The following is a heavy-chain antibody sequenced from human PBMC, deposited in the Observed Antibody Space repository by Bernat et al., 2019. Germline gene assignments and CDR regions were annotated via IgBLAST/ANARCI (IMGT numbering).Heavy chain of an antibody. V-gene: IGHV3-15*07. J-gene: IGHJ4*02. CDR2: IKSKADGGTT. D-gene: IGHD6-6*01. Sequence: VQVVESGGGLVKPGGSLRLSCAASGFTFNSAWMNWVRQAPGKGLEWVGRIKSKADGGTTDYAAPVKGRFTISRDDSKSTLYLQMNSLRTEDTAVYYCARTYSSSSRDYFDYWGQGTLVTVSS. CDR3: ARTYSSSSRDYFDY. CDR1: GFTFNSAW.